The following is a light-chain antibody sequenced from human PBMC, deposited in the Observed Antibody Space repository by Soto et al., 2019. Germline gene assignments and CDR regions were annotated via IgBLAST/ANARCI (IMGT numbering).Light chain of an antibody. CDR1: SSDVGGYNY. V-gene: IGLV2-14*01. CDR3: SSYTSRSSHV. CDR2: DVS. Sequence: QSVLTQPASVSGSPGQSITISCTGTSSDVGGYNYVSWYQQHPGKAPKLMIYDVSNRPSGVSNRFSGSKSGNTASLTISGLQAEDEADYYCSSYTSRSSHVCGTGTKVTVL. J-gene: IGLJ1*01.